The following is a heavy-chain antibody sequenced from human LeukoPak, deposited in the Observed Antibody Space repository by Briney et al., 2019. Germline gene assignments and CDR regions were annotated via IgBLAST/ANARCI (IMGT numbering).Heavy chain of an antibody. CDR3: VRDNGPLGYCSSTSCSVFDY. V-gene: IGHV1-46*01. CDR2: INPSGGST. CDR1: GYTFTSYY. Sequence: ASVKVSCKASGYTFTSYYMHWVRQAPGQGLEWMGIINPSGGSTSYAQKFQGRVTMTRDMSTSTVYMELSSLRSEDTAVYYCVRDNGPLGYCSSTSCSVFDYWGQGTLVTVSS. J-gene: IGHJ4*02. D-gene: IGHD2-2*01.